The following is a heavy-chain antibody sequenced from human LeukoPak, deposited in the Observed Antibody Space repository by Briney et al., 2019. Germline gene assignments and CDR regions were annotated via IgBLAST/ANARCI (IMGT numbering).Heavy chain of an antibody. CDR3: ARGGDKPYCSSTSCYIDY. D-gene: IGHD2-2*02. V-gene: IGHV1-18*01. Sequence: ASVKVSCKASGYTFTSYGISWVRQAPGQGLEWMGWISAYNGNTNYAQMLQGRVTMTTDTSTSTAYMELRSLRSDDTAVYYCARGGDKPYCSSTSCYIDYWGQGTLVTVSS. CDR1: GYTFTSYG. J-gene: IGHJ4*02. CDR2: ISAYNGNT.